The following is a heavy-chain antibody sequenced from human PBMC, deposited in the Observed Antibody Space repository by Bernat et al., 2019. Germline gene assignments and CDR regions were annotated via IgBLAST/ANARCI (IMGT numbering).Heavy chain of an antibody. CDR2: IKSKTDGGTT. CDR1: GFTFSNAW. V-gene: IGHV3-15*01. CDR3: TTYITGTIDI. D-gene: IGHD1-7*01. J-gene: IGHJ3*02. Sequence: EVQLVESGGGLVKPGGSLRLSCAASGFTFSNAWMSWVRQALGKGLEWVGRIKSKTDGGTTDYAAPVKGRFTISRDDSKNTLYLQMNSLNTEDTAVYYYTTYITGTIDIWGQGTMVTVSS.